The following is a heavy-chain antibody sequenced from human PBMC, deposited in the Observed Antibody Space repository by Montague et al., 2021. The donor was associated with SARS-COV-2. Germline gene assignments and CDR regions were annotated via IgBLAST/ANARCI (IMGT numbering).Heavy chain of an antibody. CDR3: ARGGYYDSSGYSLLYYYYGMDV. V-gene: IGHV4-31*03. D-gene: IGHD3-22*01. CDR1: GGSISSGRYY. Sequence: TLSLTCTVSGGSISSGRYYWSWIRQHPGKGLEWIGYIYYSGSTYYNPSLNSRVTISVATSKNQFSLKLSSVTAADTAVYYCARGGYYDSSGYSLLYYYYGMDVWGQGTTVTVSS. CDR2: IYYSGST. J-gene: IGHJ6*02.